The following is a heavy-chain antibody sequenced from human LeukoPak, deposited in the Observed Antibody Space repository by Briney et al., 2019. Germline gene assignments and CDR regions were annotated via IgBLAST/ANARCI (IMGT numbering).Heavy chain of an antibody. CDR3: ARDPYSGNYGNYYYYYMDV. V-gene: IGHV3-21*01. Sequence: GGSLRLSCAASGFTFNNYNMNWVRQAPGKALEWVSSITSSGAYIFYADSVKGRFTVSRDNAKDSLYLQMNSLGPEDTAVYYCARDPYSGNYGNYYYYYMDVWGKGTTVTISS. D-gene: IGHD1-26*01. J-gene: IGHJ6*03. CDR1: GFTFNNYN. CDR2: ITSSGAYI.